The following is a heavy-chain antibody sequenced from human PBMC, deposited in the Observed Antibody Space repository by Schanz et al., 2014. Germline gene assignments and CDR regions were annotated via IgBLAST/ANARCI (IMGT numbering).Heavy chain of an antibody. CDR1: GFAFSSYS. V-gene: IGHV3-48*01. CDR2: ISSSGTTI. J-gene: IGHJ4*03. D-gene: IGHD3-10*01. CDR3: ARRAVGYGSGSWDD. Sequence: QLVGSGGGLIQPGGSLRLSCTASGFAFSSYSMNWVRQAPGKGLEWVSYISSSGTTIYYADSVKGRFTISRDNAKNAKILQMHSLRIEETDVSYGARRAVGYGSGSWDDWGQGTPVTVSS.